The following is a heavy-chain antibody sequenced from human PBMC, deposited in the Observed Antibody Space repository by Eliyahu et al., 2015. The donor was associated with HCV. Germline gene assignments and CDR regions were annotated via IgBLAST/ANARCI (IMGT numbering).Heavy chain of an antibody. D-gene: IGHD2-2*01. CDR1: GFTFSSYD. CDR2: IGTAGDT. V-gene: IGHV3-13*04. Sequence: EVQLVESGGGLVQPGGSLRLSCAASGFTFSSYDXPWVRQATGKGLEWVSAIGTAGDTYYPGSVKGRFTISRENAKNSLYLQMNSLRAGDTAVYYCARGGGVYCSSTSCYEYPLGGMDVWGQGTTVTVSS. CDR3: ARGGGVYCSSTSCYEYPLGGMDV. J-gene: IGHJ6*02.